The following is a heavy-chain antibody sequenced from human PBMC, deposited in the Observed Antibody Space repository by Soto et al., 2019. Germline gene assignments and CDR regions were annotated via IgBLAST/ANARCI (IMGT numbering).Heavy chain of an antibody. D-gene: IGHD3-16*01. CDR3: AKSADYVWGSYRPSPFDY. J-gene: IGHJ4*02. CDR1: GFTFSSYA. CDR2: ISGSGGST. V-gene: IGHV3-23*01. Sequence: PGGSLRLSCTTSGFTFSSYAMSCVRQAPGKGLEWVSAISGSGGSTYYADSVKGRFTISRDNSKNTLYLQMNSLRAEDTAVYYCAKSADYVWGSYRPSPFDYWGQGTLVTVSS.